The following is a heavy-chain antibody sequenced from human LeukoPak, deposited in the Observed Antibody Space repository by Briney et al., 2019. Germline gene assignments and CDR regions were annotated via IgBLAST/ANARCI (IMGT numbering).Heavy chain of an antibody. J-gene: IGHJ6*02. CDR1: GDSVSINSDA. V-gene: IGHV6-1*01. D-gene: IGHD5-12*01. CDR2: TYYRSKWYN. CDR3: AREALGVAGYDYGVLFYYFGIYG. Sequence: LQTLSLTLANPGDSVSINSDAWSWIRQSPSRGLEWLGRTYYRSKWYNDYAVSVKSRITINPDTSKNQFSLQLNSVTPEDTAVYYCAREALGVAGYDYGVLFYYFGIYGWGRGTTVTVSS.